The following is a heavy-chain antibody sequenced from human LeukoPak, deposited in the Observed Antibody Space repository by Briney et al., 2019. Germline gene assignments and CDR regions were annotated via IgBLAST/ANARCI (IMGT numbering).Heavy chain of an antibody. CDR2: IIGSGSST. CDR3: AKRRRRDGYNSPGH. D-gene: IGHD5-24*01. V-gene: IGHV3-23*01. CDR1: GFTFSSYG. J-gene: IGHJ4*02. Sequence: GGSLRLSCAASGFTFSSYGMSWVRQAPGKGLQWVSVIIGSGSSTYYADSVKGRFTISRDNARNTLYLQMNSLRAEDTAVYYCAKRRRRDGYNSPGHWGQGTLVTVSS.